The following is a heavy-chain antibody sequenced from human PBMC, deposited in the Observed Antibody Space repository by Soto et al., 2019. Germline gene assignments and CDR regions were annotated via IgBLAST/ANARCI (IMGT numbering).Heavy chain of an antibody. CDR3: ARDTSAGTGDFDY. V-gene: IGHV4-4*02. J-gene: IGHJ4*02. D-gene: IGHD1-1*01. Sequence: SETLSLTCEVSGDSISSSNWWSWVRQPPGKGLEWIGEIYHSGSTNYNPSLKSRVTISVDKSKNQFSLKLSSVTAADTAVYYCARDTSAGTGDFDYWGQGTLVTVSS. CDR2: IYHSGST. CDR1: GDSISSSNW.